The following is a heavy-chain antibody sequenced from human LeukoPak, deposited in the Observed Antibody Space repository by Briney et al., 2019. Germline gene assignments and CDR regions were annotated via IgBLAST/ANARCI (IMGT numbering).Heavy chain of an antibody. V-gene: IGHV1-46*03. Sequence: ASVKVSCKASGYTFTSYYMHWVRQAPGEGLEWMGIINPSGGSTTYAQKFQGRVTMTRDMSTSTVYMDLSSLRSEDTAVYYCTRDYGENILGNYYYYMDVWGKGTTVTISS. CDR1: GYTFTSYY. D-gene: IGHD3-3*02. J-gene: IGHJ6*03. CDR3: TRDYGENILGNYYYYMDV. CDR2: INPSGGST.